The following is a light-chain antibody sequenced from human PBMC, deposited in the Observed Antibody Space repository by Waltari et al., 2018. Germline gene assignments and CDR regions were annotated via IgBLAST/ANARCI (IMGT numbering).Light chain of an antibody. V-gene: IGKV1-9*01. J-gene: IGKJ5*01. CDR1: QVILGY. Sequence: TQLTQSPSSLSASVGDRVTITCRASQVILGYLAWYQQRPGKAPKFRIYATSTLRSGVPSRFSGSGSGTDFTLTISDLQPEDFATYYCQQLKSYPITFGQGTRLEIK. CDR2: ATS. CDR3: QQLKSYPIT.